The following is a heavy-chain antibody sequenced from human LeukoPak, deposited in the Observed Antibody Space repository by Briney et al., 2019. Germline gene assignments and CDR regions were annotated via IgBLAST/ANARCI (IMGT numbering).Heavy chain of an antibody. CDR1: GGSFSGYY. V-gene: IGHV4-34*01. CDR3: ARGMSIAARRRYFDY. J-gene: IGHJ4*02. D-gene: IGHD6-6*01. CDR2: INHSGST. Sequence: SETLSLTCAVYGGSFSGYYWSWIRQPPGKGLEWIGEINHSGSTNYNPSLKSRVTISVDTSKNQFSLKLSSVTAADTAVYYCARGMSIAARRRYFDYWGKGTLVTVSS.